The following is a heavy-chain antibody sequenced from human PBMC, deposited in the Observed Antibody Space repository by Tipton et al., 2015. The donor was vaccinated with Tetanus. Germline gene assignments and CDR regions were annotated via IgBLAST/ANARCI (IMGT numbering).Heavy chain of an antibody. D-gene: IGHD6-13*01. CDR2: VSNTDSST. Sequence: SLRLSCAASGFTFSNYAMSWVRQAPGKGLEWVSTVSNTDSSTYYADSVKGRFTISRDNSKNTLSLQMDRLRADDTAVYYCAKPVTSAGTDYWGQGTLVTAS. J-gene: IGHJ4*02. CDR3: AKPVTSAGTDY. CDR1: GFTFSNYA. V-gene: IGHV3-23*01.